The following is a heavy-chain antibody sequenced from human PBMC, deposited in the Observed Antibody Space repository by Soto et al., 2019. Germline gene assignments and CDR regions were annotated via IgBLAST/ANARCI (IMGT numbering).Heavy chain of an antibody. Sequence: QVQLVQSGAEVKKPGASVKVSCKASGYTFTSYAISWVRQAPGQGLEWMGWISAYNGNTNYAQKSQGRATMTTDTSTSSAYMELRSLRSDDTAVYYCARDCTRTTCYVPLDYWGQGALVTVSS. V-gene: IGHV1-18*01. CDR2: ISAYNGNT. J-gene: IGHJ4*02. D-gene: IGHD2-2*01. CDR1: GYTFTSYA. CDR3: ARDCTRTTCYVPLDY.